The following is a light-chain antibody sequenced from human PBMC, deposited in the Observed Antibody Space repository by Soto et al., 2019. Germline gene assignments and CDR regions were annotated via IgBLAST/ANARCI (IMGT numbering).Light chain of an antibody. J-gene: IGKJ5*01. V-gene: IGKV3-11*01. CDR1: QSVSSY. CDR3: RQRSAWAPIT. CDR2: DAS. Sequence: EIVLTQSPATLSLSPGERATLSCRASQSVSSYFAWYQQKPGQAPTLLIYDASNRATGIPARFSGSGCGTNFFPPTSSPEPEEYAVFYCRQRSAWAPITFGQGTRLEIK.